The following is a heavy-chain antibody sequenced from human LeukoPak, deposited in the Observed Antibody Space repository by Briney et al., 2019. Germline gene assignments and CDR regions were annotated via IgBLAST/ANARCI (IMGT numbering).Heavy chain of an antibody. CDR3: AKGVRGIAAADDAFDI. CDR2: IRRDGDVI. D-gene: IGHD6-13*01. CDR1: NFTFSSFG. J-gene: IGHJ3*02. V-gene: IGHV3-30*02. Sequence: GGSLRLSCAASNFTFSSFGMHWVRQAPGKGLEWVAFIRRDGDVIYYADSVKGRFTISRDNSRNMVYLQLNSLRPEDTAVYYCAKGVRGIAAADDAFDIWGQGTMVTVSS.